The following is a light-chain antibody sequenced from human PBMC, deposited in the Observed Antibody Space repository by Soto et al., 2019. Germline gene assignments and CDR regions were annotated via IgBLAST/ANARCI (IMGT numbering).Light chain of an antibody. CDR3: SSYTSSSTPYV. CDR2: EVS. J-gene: IGLJ1*01. CDR1: SSDVGGYNY. V-gene: IGLV2-14*01. Sequence: QSVLTQPASVSGSPGQSITISCTGTSSDVGGYNYVSWYQQHPGKAPKLMIYEVSNRPSGVSNRVSGYRSGNTASLTISGLQAEDEADYSCSSYTSSSTPYVFGNGTKRTV.